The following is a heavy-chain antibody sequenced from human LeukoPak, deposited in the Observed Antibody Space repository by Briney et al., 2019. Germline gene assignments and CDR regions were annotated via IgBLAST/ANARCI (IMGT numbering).Heavy chain of an antibody. D-gene: IGHD2-2*01. CDR1: GYTFTSYG. V-gene: IGHV1-18*01. J-gene: IGHJ1*01. CDR2: ISAYNGDT. Sequence: ASVKVSCKASGYTFTSYGIRGVRQAPGQGLEGMGWISAYNGDTSYARNLQGRVTITRDTSTSTAYMGLRSLRSDDTGVYSCARDKTCPSTTWSIDPVSIAEYFKHWGQATLVTVSS. CDR3: ARDKTCPSTTWSIDPVSIAEYFKH.